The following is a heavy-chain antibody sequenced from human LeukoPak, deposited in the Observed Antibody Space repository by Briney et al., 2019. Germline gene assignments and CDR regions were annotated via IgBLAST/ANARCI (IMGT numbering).Heavy chain of an antibody. J-gene: IGHJ6*03. CDR1: AYTFTGYY. CDR2: INPNSGGT. V-gene: IGHV1-2*02. CDR3: AREAVGVVSPTLGFGRCYYMDV. Sequence: ASVKVSCKAYAYTFTGYYMHWVRQAPGHGLEWMGWINPNSGGTNYAQKFQGRVTMTRDTSISTAYMELSRLRSDDTAVYYCAREAVGVVSPTLGFGRCYYMDVWGKGTTVTVSS. D-gene: IGHD3-3*01.